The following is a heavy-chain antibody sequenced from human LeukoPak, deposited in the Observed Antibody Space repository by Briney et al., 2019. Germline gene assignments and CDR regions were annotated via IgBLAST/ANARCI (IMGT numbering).Heavy chain of an antibody. V-gene: IGHV3-64*04. CDR3: AKARGFCSGGRCYNPFDP. J-gene: IGHJ5*02. CDR1: RFTFSRYA. CDR2: ISSNGGST. Sequence: PGGSLRLSCSASRFTFSRYAMHWVRQAPGKGLEYVSAISSNGGSTYYADSVKGRFTISRDNSKNTLYVQMNSLRAEDTAVYYCAKARGFCSGGRCYNPFDPWGQGTLVTVSS. D-gene: IGHD2-15*01.